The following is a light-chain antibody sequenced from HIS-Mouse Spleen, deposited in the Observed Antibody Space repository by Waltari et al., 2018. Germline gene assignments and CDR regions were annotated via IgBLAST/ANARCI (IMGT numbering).Light chain of an antibody. V-gene: IGLV2-14*03. Sequence: QSALTQPASVSGSPGQSLTISCTGTSSDVGGSNFVSWYQQHPGKAPKLMIYDVSNRPSGVSNRFSGSKSGNTASLTISGLQAEDEADYYCSSYTSSSTEVFGGGTKLTVL. J-gene: IGLJ2*01. CDR1: SSDVGGSNF. CDR3: SSYTSSSTEV. CDR2: DVS.